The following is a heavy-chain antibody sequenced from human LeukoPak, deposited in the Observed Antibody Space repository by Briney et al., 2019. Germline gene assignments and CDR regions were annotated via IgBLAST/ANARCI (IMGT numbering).Heavy chain of an antibody. V-gene: IGHV3-23*01. D-gene: IGHD2-21*02. CDR3: AKKTSYCGGDCYPYYFDY. Sequence: PGGSLRLSCAASGFAFSSYTMGWVRQAPGKGLEWVSAITGSGGSTYYADSVKGRFTISRDSSKNALYLQMDSLRAEDTAVYYCAKKTSYCGGDCYPYYFDYWGQGTLVTVSS. CDR1: GFAFSSYT. J-gene: IGHJ4*02. CDR2: ITGSGGST.